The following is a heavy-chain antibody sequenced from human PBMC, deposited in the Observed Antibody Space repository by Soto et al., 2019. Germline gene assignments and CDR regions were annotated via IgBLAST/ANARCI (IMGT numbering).Heavy chain of an antibody. CDR1: GFTFSNAW. Sequence: EVQLVESGGGLVKPGGSLRLSCAASGFTFSNAWMSWVRQAPGKGLEWVGRIKSKTDGGTTDYAAPVKGRFTISRDDSKNTLYLQMNSLKTEDTAVYYCTTARYFDWLLSPPDDYWGQGTLVTVSS. CDR2: IKSKTDGGTT. V-gene: IGHV3-15*01. D-gene: IGHD3-9*01. CDR3: TTARYFDWLLSPPDDY. J-gene: IGHJ4*02.